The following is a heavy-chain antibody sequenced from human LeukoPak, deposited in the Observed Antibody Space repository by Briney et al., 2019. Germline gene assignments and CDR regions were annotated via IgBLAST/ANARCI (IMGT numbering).Heavy chain of an antibody. CDR1: GFIFTNYA. D-gene: IGHD2-15*01. CDR2: IKQDGSEK. V-gene: IGHV3-7*01. Sequence: GTSLRLSCAATGFIFTNYAIHWVRQAPGKGLEWVADIKQDGSEKYYVDSVKGRFTISRQNAKKSLFLQMNSLRAEDTAVYYCARHRSGGSQDDAFDIWGQGTLVTVSS. CDR3: ARHRSGGSQDDAFDI. J-gene: IGHJ3*02.